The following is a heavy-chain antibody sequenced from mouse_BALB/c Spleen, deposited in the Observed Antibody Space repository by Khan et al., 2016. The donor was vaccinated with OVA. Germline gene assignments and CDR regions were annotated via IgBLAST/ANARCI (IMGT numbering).Heavy chain of an antibody. V-gene: IGHV1S127*01. CDR2: IDPSKSET. J-gene: IGHJ3*01. D-gene: IGHD1-1*01. Sequence: QVQLQQSGPELVRPGASVKMSCKATGYTFTSFWIHWVKQRPGQGLEWIGMIDPSKSETRLNQKFKDKATLNVDKSSNTAYMQLSRLTSEDSAVXYRSRGGSGSAVAYRGQGTLVTVSA. CDR1: GYTFTSFW. CDR3: SRGGSGSAVAY.